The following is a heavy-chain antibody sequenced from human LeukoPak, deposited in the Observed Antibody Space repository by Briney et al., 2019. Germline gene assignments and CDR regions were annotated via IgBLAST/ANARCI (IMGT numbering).Heavy chain of an antibody. V-gene: IGHV4-39*01. CDR2: IYYSGST. J-gene: IGHJ4*02. D-gene: IGHD1-14*01. CDR1: GGSISSSSYY. CDR3: ARVRLAIDY. Sequence: SETLSLTCTVSGGSISSSSYYWGWIRQPPGKGLEWIGSIYYSGSTYYNPSLKSRVTISVDTSKNQFSLKLSSVTAADTAVYYCARVRLAIDYWGQGTLVTVS.